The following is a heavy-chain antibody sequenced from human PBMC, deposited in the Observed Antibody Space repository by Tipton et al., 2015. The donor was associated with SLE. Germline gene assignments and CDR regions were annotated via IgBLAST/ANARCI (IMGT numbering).Heavy chain of an antibody. CDR2: ISAYNDNT. V-gene: IGHV1-18*01. J-gene: IGHJ3*02. CDR1: GYTFTSYG. Sequence: QSGPEVKKPGASVKVSCKASGYTFTSYGISWVRQAPGQGLEWMGWISAYNDNTNYAQKLQGRVTMTTDTSTSTAYMELRSLRSDDTAVYYCAIPRGIAARDDAFDIWGQGTMVTVSS. CDR3: AIPRGIAARDDAFDI. D-gene: IGHD6-6*01.